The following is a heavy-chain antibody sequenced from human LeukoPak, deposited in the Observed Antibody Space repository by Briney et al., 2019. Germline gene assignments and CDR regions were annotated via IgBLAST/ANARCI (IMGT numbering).Heavy chain of an antibody. V-gene: IGHV3-30*18. D-gene: IGHD3-22*01. J-gene: IGHJ4*02. CDR2: ISYDGSNK. Sequence: GRSLRLSCAASGFTFSSYGMHWVRQAPGKGLEWVAVISYDGSNKYYADSVKGRFTISRDNSKNTLYLQMNSLRAEDTAVYYCAEDPHYYDSSGYPDYWGQGTLVTVSS. CDR3: AEDPHYYDSSGYPDY. CDR1: GFTFSSYG.